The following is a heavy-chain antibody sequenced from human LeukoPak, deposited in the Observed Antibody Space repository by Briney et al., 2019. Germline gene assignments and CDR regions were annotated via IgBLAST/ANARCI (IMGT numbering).Heavy chain of an antibody. D-gene: IGHD3-22*01. CDR1: GGTFSSYA. V-gene: IGHV1-69*05. CDR3: ARDSVVTPSHDAFDI. Sequence: SVKVSCKASGGTFSSYAISWVRQAPGQGLEWMGGIIPIFGTANYAQKFQGRVTMTRDMSTSTVYMELSSLRSEDTAVYYCARDSVVTPSHDAFDIWGQGTMVTVSS. CDR2: IIPIFGTA. J-gene: IGHJ3*02.